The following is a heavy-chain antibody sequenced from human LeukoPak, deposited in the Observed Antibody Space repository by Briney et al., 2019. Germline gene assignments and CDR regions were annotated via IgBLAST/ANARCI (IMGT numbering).Heavy chain of an antibody. Sequence: GGSLRLSCAASGFTFSNYWMSWVRQAPGKGLEWVANMKQDGSEKYYVDSVRGRFTISRDNAKNSLYLQMNSLRADDTAVYYCARMYYDFWSGYYQDYWGQGTLVTVSS. J-gene: IGHJ4*02. CDR1: GFTFSNYW. D-gene: IGHD3-3*01. CDR3: ARMYYDFWSGYYQDY. V-gene: IGHV3-7*03. CDR2: MKQDGSEK.